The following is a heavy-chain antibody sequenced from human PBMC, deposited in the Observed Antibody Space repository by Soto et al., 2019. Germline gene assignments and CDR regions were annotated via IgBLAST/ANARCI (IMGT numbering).Heavy chain of an antibody. CDR2: ISVYTGNT. CDR3: ARDRCTTDKCYTHHFDV. D-gene: IGHD2-8*01. J-gene: IGHJ6*02. CDR1: GYTFTSYG. Sequence: QVQLVQSGGEVTKPGASVKVSCKSSGYTFTSYGVSWVRQAPGQGLEWLGWISVYTGNTKQAQKFQDRVTLTTEASTSTAYLELRNLRSDDTAVYYCARDRCTTDKCYTHHFDVRGQGTTVTVSS. V-gene: IGHV1-18*04.